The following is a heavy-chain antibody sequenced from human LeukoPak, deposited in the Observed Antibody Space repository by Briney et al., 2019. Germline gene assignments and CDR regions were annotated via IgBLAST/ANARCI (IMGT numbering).Heavy chain of an antibody. V-gene: IGHV3-48*01. J-gene: IGHJ5*02. D-gene: IGHD3-10*01. CDR1: GFTFSTYS. CDR2: ISSSSTTI. CDR3: TRDRAFTMIRGVITNWFDP. Sequence: GGSLRLSCAASGFTFSTYSMNWVRQAPGKGLEWVSYISSSSTTIYYADSVKGRFTISRDNAKNSLYLQMNSLRAEDTAVYYCTRDRAFTMIRGVITNWFDPWGRGTQVTVSS.